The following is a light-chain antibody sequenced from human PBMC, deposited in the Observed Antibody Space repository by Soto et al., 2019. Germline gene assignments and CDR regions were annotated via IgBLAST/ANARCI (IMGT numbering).Light chain of an antibody. CDR1: SSDVGGYNY. V-gene: IGLV2-14*01. J-gene: IGLJ1*01. CDR3: NSYGSTSTRYV. CDR2: EVS. Sequence: QSVLTQPASVSGSPGQSITISCTGTSSDVGGYNYVSWYQQHPGKAPKLMIYEVSNRPSGVSNRFSGSKSGNTASLTISGLQAEDEADYFCNSYGSTSTRYVFVTGTKVTVL.